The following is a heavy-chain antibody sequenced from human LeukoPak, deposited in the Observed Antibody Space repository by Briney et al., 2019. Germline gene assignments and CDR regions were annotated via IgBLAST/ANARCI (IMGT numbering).Heavy chain of an antibody. CDR2: INSDGTRT. V-gene: IGHV3-74*01. CDR3: ATVATGSWGWIDP. D-gene: IGHD1-26*01. J-gene: IGHJ5*02. CDR1: GFTFDDYP. Sequence: QTGGSLRLSCVASGFTFDDYPMHWVRQAPGKGLVWVSRINSDGTRTTYADSVKGRFTISRDNAKNTVYLQMNSLTAEDTAVYYCATVATGSWGWIDPWGQGTLVTVPS.